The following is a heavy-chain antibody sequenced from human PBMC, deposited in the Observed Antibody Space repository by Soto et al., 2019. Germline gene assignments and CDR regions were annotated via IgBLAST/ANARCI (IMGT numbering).Heavy chain of an antibody. V-gene: IGHV4-59*01. D-gene: IGHD3-3*01. CDR1: GGSISSYY. CDR2: IYYSGST. CDR3: ARVSNLCDFWSGYPDY. Sequence: SETLSLTCTVSGGSISSYYWSWIRQPPGKGLEWIGYIYYSGSTNYNPSLKSRVTISVDTSKNQFSLKLSSVTAADTAVYYCARVSNLCDFWSGYPDYWGQGTLVTVSS. J-gene: IGHJ4*02.